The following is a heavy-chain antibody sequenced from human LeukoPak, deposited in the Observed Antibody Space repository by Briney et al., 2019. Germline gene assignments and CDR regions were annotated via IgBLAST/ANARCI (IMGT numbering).Heavy chain of an antibody. J-gene: IGHJ4*02. CDR1: GGTFTSYA. Sequence: SVKVSCEASGGTFTSYAISWVRQARGQGLEWMGRIIPILGIANYAQKLQGRVTMTTDTSTSTAYMELRSLRSDDTAVYYCARFSWDYWGQGTLVTISS. CDR3: ARFSWDY. D-gene: IGHD2-15*01. V-gene: IGHV1-69*04. CDR2: IIPILGIA.